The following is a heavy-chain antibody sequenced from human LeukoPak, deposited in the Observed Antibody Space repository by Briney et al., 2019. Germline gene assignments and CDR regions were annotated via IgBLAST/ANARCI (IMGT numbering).Heavy chain of an antibody. J-gene: IGHJ4*02. V-gene: IGHV4-30-2*01. CDR3: AGGPGSIDY. Sequence: SETLSLTCTVSGGSISSGSYYWSWIRQPPGKGLEWIGYIYHSGSTYYNPSLKSRVTISVDRSKNQFSLKLSSVTAADTAVYYCAGGPGSIDYWGQGTLVTVSS. CDR2: IYHSGST. CDR1: GGSISSGSYY. D-gene: IGHD1-14*01.